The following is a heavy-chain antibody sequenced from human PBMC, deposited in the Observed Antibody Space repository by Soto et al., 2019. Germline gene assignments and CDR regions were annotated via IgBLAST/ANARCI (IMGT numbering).Heavy chain of an antibody. V-gene: IGHV1-8*01. CDR2: MNPNSGNT. D-gene: IGHD6-6*01. J-gene: IGHJ6*03. CDR1: GYTFTSYD. CDR3: ARGMDIIAARKEYYYYYYMDV. Sequence: ASVKVSCKASGYTFTSYDINWVRQATGQGLEWMGWMNPNSGNTGYAQKFQGRVTMTRKTSICTAYIELSSLRSEETAVYYCARGMDIIAARKEYYYYYYMDVWGKGTTVTVSS.